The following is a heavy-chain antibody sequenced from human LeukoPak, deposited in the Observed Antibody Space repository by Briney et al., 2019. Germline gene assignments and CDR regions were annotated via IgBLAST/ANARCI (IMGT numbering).Heavy chain of an antibody. Sequence: PSETLSLTCAVYGGSFSGYYWSWIRQPPGKGLEWIGEINHSGSANYNPSLKSRVTISVDMSKNQFSLKLSSVTAADTAVYYCARGRHRYYDSTSRAWFDPWGQGTLVTVSS. CDR3: ARGRHRYYDSTSRAWFDP. J-gene: IGHJ5*02. V-gene: IGHV4-34*01. CDR1: GGSFSGYY. CDR2: INHSGSA. D-gene: IGHD3-22*01.